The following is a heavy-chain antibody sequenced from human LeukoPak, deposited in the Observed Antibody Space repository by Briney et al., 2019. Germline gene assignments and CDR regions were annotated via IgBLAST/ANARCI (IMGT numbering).Heavy chain of an antibody. CDR1: GFTFSSYA. CDR3: AKDEAHSGCPDY. Sequence: PGGSLRLSCAASGFTFSSYAMSWVRQAPGKGLEWVSAISGSGGSTYYADPVKGRFTISRDNSKNTLYLQMNSLRAEDTAVYYCAKDEAHSGCPDYWGQGTLVTVSS. CDR2: ISGSGGST. D-gene: IGHD6-19*01. V-gene: IGHV3-23*01. J-gene: IGHJ4*02.